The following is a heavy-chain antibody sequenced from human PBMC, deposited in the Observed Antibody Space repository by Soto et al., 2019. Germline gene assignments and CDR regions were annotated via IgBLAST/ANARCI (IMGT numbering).Heavy chain of an antibody. D-gene: IGHD4-4*01. CDR3: MSQRTTVLTQAYFDY. CDR1: GGSVTNSSNY. V-gene: IGHV4-39*01. J-gene: IGHJ4*02. Sequence: WETLCLTCTASGGSVTNSSNYWGWLRQSPGKGLEWIGSGYYRGGRCRQSSVKSRVTLSVDPSKTEFSLNLTSVTASDTAVYFCMSQRTTVLTQAYFDYWGPVGLVTVSS. CDR2: GYYRGGR.